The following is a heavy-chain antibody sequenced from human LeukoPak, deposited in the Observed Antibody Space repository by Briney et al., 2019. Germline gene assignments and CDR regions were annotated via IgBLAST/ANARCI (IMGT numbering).Heavy chain of an antibody. V-gene: IGHV3-74*01. D-gene: IGHD6-13*01. Sequence: GGSLRLSCAASGFTFSNYWMYWVRQDPGKGLVWVSRVNSDGSSTNYADSVKGRFTISRGNAKNTLYLQMNSLRAEDTAVYYCAKHIAAAGIGYWGQGTLVTVSS. CDR3: AKHIAAAGIGY. CDR1: GFTFSNYW. J-gene: IGHJ4*02. CDR2: VNSDGSST.